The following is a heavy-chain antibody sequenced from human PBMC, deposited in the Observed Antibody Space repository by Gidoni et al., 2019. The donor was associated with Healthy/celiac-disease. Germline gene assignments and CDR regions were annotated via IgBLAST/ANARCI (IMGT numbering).Heavy chain of an antibody. J-gene: IGHJ4*02. V-gene: IGHV3-23*01. D-gene: IGHD6-13*01. Sequence: EVQLLESGGGLVQPGGSLRLSCAASGFPFSSYAMSWVRQAPGKGLEWVSAISGSGGSTYYADSGKGRCTISRDNSKNTLYLQMNSLRAEDTAVYYCANPGRSWYPGRDADYWGQGTLVTVSS. CDR2: ISGSGGST. CDR3: ANPGRSWYPGRDADY. CDR1: GFPFSSYA.